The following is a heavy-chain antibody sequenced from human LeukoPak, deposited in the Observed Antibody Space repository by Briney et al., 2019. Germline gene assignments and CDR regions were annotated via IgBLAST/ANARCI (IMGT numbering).Heavy chain of an antibody. J-gene: IGHJ4*02. Sequence: GGSLRLSCAASGFIFSGDAMRWGRQGPGKGVEWVAVISEDGRKKHYAESVKGRVTISRDNSKHTLYLQMNGLRAEDTAVYYCAKEAHDVAARTQSPHFDYWGQGTLVTVSS. V-gene: IGHV3-30*04. CDR2: ISEDGRKK. CDR1: GFIFSGDA. D-gene: IGHD6-6*01. CDR3: AKEAHDVAARTQSPHFDY.